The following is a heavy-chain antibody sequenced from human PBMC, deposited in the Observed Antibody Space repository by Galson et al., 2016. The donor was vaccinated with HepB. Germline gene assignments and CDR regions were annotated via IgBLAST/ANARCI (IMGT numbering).Heavy chain of an antibody. CDR3: ARGPHDYTNILDAFDI. D-gene: IGHD4-11*01. CDR1: GYIFTSHA. CDR2: INGGYGDT. V-gene: IGHV1-3*01. J-gene: IGHJ3*02. Sequence: SVKVSCKASGYIFTSHAIHWVRQAPGQGLEWMGWINGGYGDTKYSQKFQDRVTITRDRSATTAYMEVTSLRLADTAVYYCARGPHDYTNILDAFDIWGQGTVVTVSS.